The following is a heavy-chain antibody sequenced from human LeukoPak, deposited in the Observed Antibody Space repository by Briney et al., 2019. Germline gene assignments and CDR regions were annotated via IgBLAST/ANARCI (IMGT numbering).Heavy chain of an antibody. CDR3: ARVTGAYFYYGMDV. J-gene: IGHJ6*04. Sequence: ASVKVSCKASGYAFGNYGISWVRQAPGQGLEWMGWISGSNGNTKYAQSIQGRVTMTTDTSTSTAYMELRSLRSDVTAIYYCARVTGAYFYYGMDVWGKGTTVTVSS. CDR2: ISGSNGNT. CDR1: GYAFGNYG. V-gene: IGHV1-18*04. D-gene: IGHD4/OR15-4a*01.